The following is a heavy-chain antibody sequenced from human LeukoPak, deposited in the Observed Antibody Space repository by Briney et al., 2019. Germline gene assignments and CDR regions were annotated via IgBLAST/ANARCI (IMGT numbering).Heavy chain of an antibody. CDR2: ISGSGGST. V-gene: IGHV3-23*01. D-gene: IGHD4-17*01. CDR3: AKWDGDLYYHYYMDV. J-gene: IGHJ6*03. CDR1: GSTFTFYA. Sequence: HPGGSLRLSCAASGSTFTFYAMSWVRQAPGKGLEWVSVISGSGGSTYYADSVKGRFTISRDNSKNTLYLQMDSLRAEDTAVYYCAKWDGDLYYHYYMDVWGKGTTVTVSS.